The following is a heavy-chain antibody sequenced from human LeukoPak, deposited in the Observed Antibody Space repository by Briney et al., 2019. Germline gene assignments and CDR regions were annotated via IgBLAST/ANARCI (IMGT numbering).Heavy chain of an antibody. D-gene: IGHD2-2*01. CDR3: TREARVGNWFDP. CDR1: GYTFTDYY. V-gene: IGHV1-2*02. Sequence: ASVKVSCRASGYTFTDYYIHWVRQAPGEGLEWMGWINPDNGGTNYAQKFQGRGTMTRDTSIRTVYMDLSRLRSDDTAVFYCTREARVGNWFDPWGQGTQVTVSS. CDR2: INPDNGGT. J-gene: IGHJ5*02.